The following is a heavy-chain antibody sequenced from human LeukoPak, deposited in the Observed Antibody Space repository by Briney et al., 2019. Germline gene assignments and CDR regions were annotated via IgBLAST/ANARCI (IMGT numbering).Heavy chain of an antibody. CDR1: GYTFTSYD. J-gene: IGHJ4*02. V-gene: IGHV1-8*01. Sequence: ASVTVSCKASGYTFTSYDINWVRQATGQGLEWMGWMNPTSGNTGYTQKFQGRVTMTRNTSISTAYMELSSLRSEDTAVYYCARGPDYIPYWGQGTLVTVSS. CDR2: MNPTSGNT. CDR3: ARGPDYIPY.